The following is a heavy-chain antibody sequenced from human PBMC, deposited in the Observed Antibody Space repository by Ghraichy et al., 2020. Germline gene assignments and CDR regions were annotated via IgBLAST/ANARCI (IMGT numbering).Heavy chain of an antibody. CDR3: TRSIVGATPDY. CDR2: IRSKANSYAT. D-gene: IGHD1-26*01. V-gene: IGHV3-73*01. Sequence: LSLTCAASGFTFSGSAMHWVRQASGKGLEWVGRIRSKANSYATAYAASVKGRFTISRDDSKNTAYLQMNSLKTEDTAVYYCTRSIVGATPDYWGQGTLVTVSS. CDR1: GFTFSGSA. J-gene: IGHJ4*02.